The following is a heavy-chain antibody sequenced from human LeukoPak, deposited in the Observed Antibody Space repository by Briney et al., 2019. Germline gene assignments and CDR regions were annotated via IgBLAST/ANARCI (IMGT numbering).Heavy chain of an antibody. Sequence: GRSLRLSCAASGFTFSNYAMHCVRHAPGKGLEWVAAMSYDGSDKYSADSVKGRFAISGDNSKNTLYLQMNSLRAEDTPVYYCARARVWWGGNWFDPWGQGTLVIVSS. CDR1: GFTFSNYA. V-gene: IGHV3-30*09. J-gene: IGHJ5*02. CDR3: ARARVWWGGNWFDP. CDR2: MSYDGSDK. D-gene: IGHD2-21*01.